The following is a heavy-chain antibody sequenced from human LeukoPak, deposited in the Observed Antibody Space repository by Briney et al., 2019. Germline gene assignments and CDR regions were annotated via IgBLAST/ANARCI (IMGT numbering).Heavy chain of an antibody. Sequence: GGSLRLSCAASGFTFSSYSMNWVRQAPGKGLEWVSSISSSSSYIYYADSVKGRFTISRDNAKNSLYLQMNSLRAEDTAVYYCAKECYYGSWAFDIWGQGIMVTVSS. CDR1: GFTFSSYS. CDR3: AKECYYGSWAFDI. D-gene: IGHD3-10*01. V-gene: IGHV3-21*01. CDR2: ISSSSSYI. J-gene: IGHJ3*02.